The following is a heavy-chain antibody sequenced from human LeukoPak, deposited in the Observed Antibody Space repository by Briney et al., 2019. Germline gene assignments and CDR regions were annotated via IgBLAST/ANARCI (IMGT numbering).Heavy chain of an antibody. CDR2: IIPIFGTA. J-gene: IGHJ6*03. Sequence: SVNVSCKASGGTFSSYAISWVRQAPGQGLEWMGGIIPIFGTANYAQKFQGRVTITADESTSTAYMELSSLRSGDTAVYYCARVVVVYAYYYYMDVWGKGTTVTISS. V-gene: IGHV1-69*13. CDR1: GGTFSSYA. CDR3: ARVVVVYAYYYYMDV. D-gene: IGHD3-22*01.